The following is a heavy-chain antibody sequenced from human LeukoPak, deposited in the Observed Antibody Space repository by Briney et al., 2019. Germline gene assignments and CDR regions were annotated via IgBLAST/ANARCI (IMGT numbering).Heavy chain of an antibody. V-gene: IGHV3-30*18. CDR3: AKDRYGSGSYSDY. CDR2: ISYDGSNK. Sequence: HPGGSLRLSCAASGFTFSSYGMHWVRQAPGKGLEWVAVISYDGSNKYYADSVKGRFTISRDNSKNTLYLQMNSLRAEDTAVYYCAKDRYGSGSYSDYWGQGTLVTVSS. CDR1: GFTFSSYG. D-gene: IGHD3-10*01. J-gene: IGHJ4*02.